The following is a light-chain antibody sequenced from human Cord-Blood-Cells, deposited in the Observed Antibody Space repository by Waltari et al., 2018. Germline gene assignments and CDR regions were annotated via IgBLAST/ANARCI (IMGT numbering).Light chain of an antibody. J-gene: IGLJ1*01. CDR1: SSDVGSYNR. CDR2: EFS. Sequence: QSALTQPPSVSGSPGQSVTISCTGTSSDVGSYNRVSWYQQPPGTAPKLVIYEFSNRPSGVPDRFSGSKSGNTASLTISGLQAEDEADYYCSSYTSSSTPYVFGTGTKVTVL. V-gene: IGLV2-18*02. CDR3: SSYTSSSTPYV.